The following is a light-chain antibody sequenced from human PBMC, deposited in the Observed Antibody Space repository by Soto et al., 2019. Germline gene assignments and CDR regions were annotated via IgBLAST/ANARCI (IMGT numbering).Light chain of an antibody. V-gene: IGLV2-14*01. CDR1: SSDGGGYNY. Sequence: QSVLTQPASVSGSPGQSITISCPGTSSDGGGYNYVSWYQQHPGKAPKLMIYEVSNRPSGVSNRFSGSKSGNTASLTISGLQAEDEADYYCSSYTSSSSYGCGTGTKVTVL. CDR3: SSYTSSSSYG. J-gene: IGLJ1*01. CDR2: EVS.